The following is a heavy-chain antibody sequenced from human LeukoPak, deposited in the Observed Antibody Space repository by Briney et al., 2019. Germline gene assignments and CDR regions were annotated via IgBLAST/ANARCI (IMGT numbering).Heavy chain of an antibody. Sequence: PPETLSLTCTVSGGSISSTYYFWGWIRQPPGKGLEWIGSIYYSGDTHYNPSLKSRVTISVDTSKDQFSLKLSSVTAADTALFYCARQLRYNYGMDVWGQGTTVTVSS. CDR3: ARQLRYNYGMDV. J-gene: IGHJ6*02. CDR2: IYYSGDT. CDR1: GGSISSTYYF. D-gene: IGHD3-9*01. V-gene: IGHV4-39*01.